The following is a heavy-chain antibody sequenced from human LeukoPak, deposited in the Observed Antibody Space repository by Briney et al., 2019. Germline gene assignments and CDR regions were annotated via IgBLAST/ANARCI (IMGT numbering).Heavy chain of an antibody. V-gene: IGHV3-11*05. CDR1: GFTFGDYY. CDR2: INTGSRYA. J-gene: IGHJ4*02. Sequence: PGGSLRLSCAASGFTFGDYYMIWIRQAPGKGLEWVSYINTGSRYANYADSVKGRFTISRDDANNLLYLQMNSLRAEDTAVYYCARVDSTSWFDYWGQGTLVTVSS. CDR3: ARVDSTSWFDY. D-gene: IGHD6-13*01.